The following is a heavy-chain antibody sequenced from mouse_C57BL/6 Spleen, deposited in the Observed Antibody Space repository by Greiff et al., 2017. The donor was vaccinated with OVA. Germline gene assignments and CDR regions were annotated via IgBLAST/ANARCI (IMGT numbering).Heavy chain of an antibody. CDR1: GYTFTDYN. J-gene: IGHJ2*01. V-gene: IGHV1-18*01. CDR3: ARRGHYYDYDDY. Sequence: EVQRVESGPELVKPGASVKIPCKASGYTFTDYNMDWVKQSHGKSLEWIGDINPNNGGTIYNQKFKGKATLTVDKSSSTAYMGLRSLTSEDTAVYYCARRGHYYDYDDYWGQGTTLTVSS. D-gene: IGHD2-4*01. CDR2: INPNNGGT.